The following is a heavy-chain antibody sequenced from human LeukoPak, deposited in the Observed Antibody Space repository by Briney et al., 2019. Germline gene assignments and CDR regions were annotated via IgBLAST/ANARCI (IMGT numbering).Heavy chain of an antibody. J-gene: IGHJ4*02. CDR2: ISISGSKT. V-gene: IGHV3-23*01. CDR1: EFDFSSHA. CDR3: ANEIRPNDY. D-gene: IGHD4-17*01. Sequence: GGSLRLSCAASEFDFSSHAMTWVRQAPGKGLEWVSAISISGSKTYYADSVKGRFTISRDNSKNTLYLQMNSLRAEDTAVYYCANEIRPNDYWGQGTLVTVSS.